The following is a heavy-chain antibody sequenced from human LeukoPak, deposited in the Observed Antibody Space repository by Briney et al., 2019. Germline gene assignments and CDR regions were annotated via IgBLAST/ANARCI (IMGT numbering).Heavy chain of an antibody. CDR2: INPADSNA. J-gene: IGHJ3*01. D-gene: IGHD6-19*01. CDR3: ARRKYYNSGWEF. V-gene: IGHV5-51*01. CDR1: GYSFTSYW. Sequence: GESLKISCTGSGYSFTSYWIGWVRQMPGKGLEWMGIINPADSNARYSPSFQGRVAISADKSISTAYLQWSSLKASDSAVYYCARRKYYNSGWEFWGQGTMVTVSS.